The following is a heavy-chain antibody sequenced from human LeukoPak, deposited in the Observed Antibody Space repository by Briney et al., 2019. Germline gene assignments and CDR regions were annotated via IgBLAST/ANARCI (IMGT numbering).Heavy chain of an antibody. J-gene: IGHJ4*02. CDR2: IYYSGST. CDR3: ARAVPYNPYDSSGYYRGIDY. Sequence: SSETLSLTCTVSGGSISSSSYYWGWIRQPPGKGLEWIGSIYYSGSTYYNPSLKSRVTISVDTSKNQFSLKLSSVTAADTAVYYCARAVPYNPYDSSGYYRGIDYRGQGTLVTVSS. D-gene: IGHD3-22*01. V-gene: IGHV4-39*07. CDR1: GGSISSSSYY.